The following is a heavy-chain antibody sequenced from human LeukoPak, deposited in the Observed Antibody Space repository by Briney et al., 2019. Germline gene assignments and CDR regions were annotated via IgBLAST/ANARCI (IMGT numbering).Heavy chain of an antibody. J-gene: IGHJ5*02. CDR1: GYTFTSYG. V-gene: IGHV1-18*01. CDR2: ISAYNGNT. D-gene: IGHD2-21*02. Sequence: GASVKVSCKASGYTFTSYGISWMRQAPGQGLEWMGWISAYNGNTNYAQKLQGRVTMTTDTSTSTAYMELRSLRSDDTAVYYCARDRKVVTSYRPGWFDPWGQGTLVTVSS. CDR3: ARDRKVVTSYRPGWFDP.